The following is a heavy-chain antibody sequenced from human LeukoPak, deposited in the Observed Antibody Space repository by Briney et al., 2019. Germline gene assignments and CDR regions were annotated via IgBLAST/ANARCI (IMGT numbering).Heavy chain of an antibody. CDR2: ISGSGGST. V-gene: IGHV3-23*01. J-gene: IGHJ4*02. CDR3: AKAPYLPHGDCCLFDY. Sequence: PGGTLRLSCAASGFTFRSYGMSWVRQAPGKGLEWVSAISGSGGSTYYADSVKGRFTISRDNSKNTLYLQMNSLRAEDTAVYYCAKAPYLPHGDCCLFDYWGQGTLVTVSS. CDR1: GFTFRSYG. D-gene: IGHD2-21*02.